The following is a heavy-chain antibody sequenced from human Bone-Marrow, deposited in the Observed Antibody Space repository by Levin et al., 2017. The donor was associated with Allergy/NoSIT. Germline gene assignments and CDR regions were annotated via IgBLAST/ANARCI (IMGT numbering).Heavy chain of an antibody. Sequence: SVKVSCTASGGTFSSFGISWVRQAPGQGLEWMGGIIPIFGSANYAQKFQGKITITADASTSTVYLELRSLRSEDSAVYYCASATGGWRKLRGYYYGVDVWGQGTKVTVSS. CDR2: IIPIFGSA. CDR3: ASATGGWRKLRGYYYGVDV. V-gene: IGHV1-69*13. D-gene: IGHD5-24*01. CDR1: GGTFSSFG. J-gene: IGHJ6*02.